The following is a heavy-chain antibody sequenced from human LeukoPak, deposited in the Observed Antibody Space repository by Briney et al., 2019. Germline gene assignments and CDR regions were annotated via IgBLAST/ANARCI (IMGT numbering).Heavy chain of an antibody. J-gene: IGHJ4*02. CDR2: INHSRGT. CDR1: GGSTTAYY. V-gene: IGHV4-34*01. Sequence: SETLSLTCSVYGGSTTAYYWSWIRQPPGKGLEWIGEINHSRGTKYNPSLESRVTILLDASKNEFSLNLNSVTAADTAVYYCAREDYYFDSWGQGTLVTVSS. CDR3: AREDYYFDS.